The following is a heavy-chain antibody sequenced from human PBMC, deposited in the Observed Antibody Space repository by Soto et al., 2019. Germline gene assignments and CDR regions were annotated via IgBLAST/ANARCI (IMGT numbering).Heavy chain of an antibody. J-gene: IGHJ4*02. Sequence: NPSETLSLTCTVSGGSVSSGGYYWNWIRQHPGKGLEWIGYIYYNGGTYYSPSLKSRVTISIDTSKNQFSLELSSVTAADTAIYYCARGGRSGWLGFDFWGPGALVTVSS. CDR1: GGSVSSGGYY. CDR2: IYYNGGT. CDR3: ARGGRSGWLGFDF. D-gene: IGHD6-19*01. V-gene: IGHV4-31*03.